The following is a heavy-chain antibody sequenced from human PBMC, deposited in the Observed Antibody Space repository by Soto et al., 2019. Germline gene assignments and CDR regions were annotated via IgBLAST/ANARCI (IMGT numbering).Heavy chain of an antibody. CDR3: VTRGGYDLYDYYYYGMDV. J-gene: IGHJ6*02. CDR2: ISSNGGST. CDR1: GFTFSSYA. Sequence: GGSLRLSCSASGFTFSSYAMHWVRQAPGKGLEYVSAISSNGGSTYYADSVKGRFTISRDNSKNTLYLQMSSLRAEDTAVYYCVTRGGYDLYDYYYYGMDVWGQGTTVTVSS. V-gene: IGHV3-64D*08. D-gene: IGHD5-12*01.